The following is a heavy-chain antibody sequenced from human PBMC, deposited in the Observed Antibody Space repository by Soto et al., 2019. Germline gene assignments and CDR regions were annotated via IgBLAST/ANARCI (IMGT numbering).Heavy chain of an antibody. CDR3: ARQRTTVVTQAYFDH. D-gene: IGHD2-21*02. V-gene: IGHV4-39*01. J-gene: IGHJ4*02. CDR1: GESISGSSYY. CDR2: IYYSGRT. Sequence: SETLSLTCIVSGESISGSSYYWGWIRQPPGKGLEWIGSIYYSGRTYYNPSFKSRVTISIDTSKNQFSLKLSSVTATDTAVYYCARQRTTVVTQAYFDHWGQGALVTV.